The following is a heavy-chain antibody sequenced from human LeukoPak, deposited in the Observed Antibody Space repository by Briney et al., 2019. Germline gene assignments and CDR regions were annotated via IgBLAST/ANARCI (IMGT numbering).Heavy chain of an antibody. J-gene: IGHJ6*04. V-gene: IGHV4-4*02. CDR3: ASLGVYGDYGGVMDV. D-gene: IGHD4-17*01. Sequence: ASGTLSLTCAVSGGSISSSNWWSWVRQPPGKGLEWIGEIYHSGSTNYNPSLKSRVTISVDKSKNQFSLKLSSVTAADTAVYYCASLGVYGDYGGVMDVWGKGTTVTVSS. CDR2: IYHSGST. CDR1: GGSISSSNW.